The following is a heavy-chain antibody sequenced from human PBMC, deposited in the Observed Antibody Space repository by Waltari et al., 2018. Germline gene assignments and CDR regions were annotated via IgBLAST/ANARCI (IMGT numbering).Heavy chain of an antibody. Sequence: QVQLQESGQGLVKTSETLSLTCAVSGYSISSGYSWGWIRQPPGKGRECLGNIYNTGSTYYNPSLKSRVTISVDTSKNQFSLKLSSVTAADTAVYYCARDRSGYFMDWGQGSLVTVSS. J-gene: IGHJ4*02. V-gene: IGHV4-38-2*01. D-gene: IGHD3-3*01. CDR1: GYSISSGYS. CDR3: ARDRSGYFMD. CDR2: IYNTGST.